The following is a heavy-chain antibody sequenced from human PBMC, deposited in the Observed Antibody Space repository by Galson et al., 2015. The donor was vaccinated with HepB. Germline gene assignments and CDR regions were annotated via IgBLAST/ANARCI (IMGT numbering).Heavy chain of an antibody. CDR1: GFTFSSYS. CDR3: AKDGSLGELSLYADY. D-gene: IGHD3-16*02. Sequence: SLRLSCAASGFTFSSYSMNWVRQAPGKGLEWVAVIWYDGSNKYYADSVKGRFTISRDNSKNTLYLQMNSLRAEDTAVYYCAKDGSLGELSLYADYWGQGTLVTVSS. CDR2: IWYDGSNK. V-gene: IGHV3-33*06. J-gene: IGHJ4*02.